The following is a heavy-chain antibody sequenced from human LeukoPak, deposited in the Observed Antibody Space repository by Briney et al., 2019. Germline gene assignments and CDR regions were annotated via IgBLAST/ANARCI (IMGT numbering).Heavy chain of an antibody. V-gene: IGHV7-4-1*02. J-gene: IGHJ2*01. CDR3: ARDFPARDWFFDP. CDR1: GYTFTNYE. Sequence: ASVKVSCKASGYTFTNYEIHWVRQAPGQGLEYMGWINANTGNPTYAQGFTGRFVFSLDTSVSTAYLQISSLKAEDTAVYYCARDFPARDWFFDPWGRGTLVTVSS. CDR2: INANTGNP.